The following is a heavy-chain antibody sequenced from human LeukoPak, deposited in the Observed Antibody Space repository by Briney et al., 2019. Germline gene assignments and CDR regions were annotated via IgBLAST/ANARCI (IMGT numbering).Heavy chain of an antibody. D-gene: IGHD4-23*01. V-gene: IGHV3-23*01. CDR3: AKEIRWQNWFDP. Sequence: GGSLRLSCVASGFSFGGYRMAWVRQAPGKGLEWVSYISSRGSTIYYADSVKGRFTISRDNSKNTLYLQMNSLRAEDTAVYYCAKEIRWQNWFDPWGQGTLVTVSS. J-gene: IGHJ5*02. CDR2: ISSRGSTI. CDR1: GFSFGGYR.